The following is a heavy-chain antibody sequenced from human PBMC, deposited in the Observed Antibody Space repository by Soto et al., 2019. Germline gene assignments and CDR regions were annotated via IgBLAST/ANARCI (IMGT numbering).Heavy chain of an antibody. V-gene: IGHV4-59*01. J-gene: IGHJ4*02. CDR3: AREISLRVSNYFDY. CDR1: GGSISSYY. Sequence: SETLSLTCTVSGGSISSYYWSWIRQPPGKGLEWIGYIYYSGSTNYNPSLKSRVTISVDTSKNQFSLKLSSVTAADTAVYYCAREISLRVSNYFDYWGQGTLVTVSS. D-gene: IGHD6-6*01. CDR2: IYYSGST.